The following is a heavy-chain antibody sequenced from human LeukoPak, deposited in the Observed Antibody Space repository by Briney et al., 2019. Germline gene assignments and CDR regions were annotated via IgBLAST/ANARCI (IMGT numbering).Heavy chain of an antibody. CDR3: AKDRLGALLYFDS. J-gene: IGHJ4*02. CDR1: GFTVATYY. CDR2: ISGSGGTT. Sequence: GGSLRLSCAASGFTVATYYMIWVRQAPGKGLEWVSAISGSGGTTYYADSVKGRFTISRDNSMNTLYLQMNSLRAEDTAVYSCAKDRLGALLYFDSWGQGTLVTVSS. D-gene: IGHD1-26*01. V-gene: IGHV3-23*01.